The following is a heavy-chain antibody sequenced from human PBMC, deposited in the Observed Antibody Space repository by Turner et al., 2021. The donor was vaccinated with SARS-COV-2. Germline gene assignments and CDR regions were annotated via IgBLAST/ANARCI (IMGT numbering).Heavy chain of an antibody. CDR3: AKPYSGYYFGAFDP. V-gene: IGHV3-30*04. CDR2: ISYNGSNK. J-gene: IGHJ5*02. Sequence: VPPVGSGGGVVQPGGSLGPSWAASGFTFSSYAMYWVRQAPGKGLEWVAIISYNGSNKYYADSVKGRFTISRDNSKNTLYLQMNSLRAEDTAMYYCAKPYSGYYFGAFDPWGQGTLVTVSS. CDR1: GFTFSSYA. D-gene: IGHD1-26*01.